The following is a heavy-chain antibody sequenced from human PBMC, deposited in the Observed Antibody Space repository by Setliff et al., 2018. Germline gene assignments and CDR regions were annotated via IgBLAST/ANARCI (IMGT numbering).Heavy chain of an antibody. CDR3: VRPGGTTVVARHFDF. CDR1: DDSFTSSRYY. D-gene: IGHD2-15*01. J-gene: IGHJ4*01. Sequence: PSETLSLTCTVSDDSFTSSRYYWGWIRQAPGSGLEWIGSIYYSGTPYYNASVESRVTISIDTSRNQFSLELRSVTVADTATYYCVRPGGTTVVARHFDFWGAGILVTVSS. V-gene: IGHV4-39*01. CDR2: IYYSGTP.